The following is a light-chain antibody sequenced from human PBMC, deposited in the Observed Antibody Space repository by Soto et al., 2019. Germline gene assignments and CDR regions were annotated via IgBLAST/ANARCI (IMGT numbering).Light chain of an antibody. V-gene: IGLV2-11*01. J-gene: IGLJ2*01. CDR3: GTWDSSLSAVV. CDR1: SSDVGGYNY. CDR2: DSI. Sequence: QSALTQPRSVSGSPGQSVTISCTGTSSDVGGYNYVSWYQQHPGKAPKLMIYDSIKRPSGIPDRFSGSESGTSATLGITGLQTGDEAEYYCGTWDSSLSAVVFGGGTKVTVL.